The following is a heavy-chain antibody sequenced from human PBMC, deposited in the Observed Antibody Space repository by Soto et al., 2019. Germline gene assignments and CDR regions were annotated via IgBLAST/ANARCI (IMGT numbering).Heavy chain of an antibody. CDR3: AIRASSYDSSGSLSH. V-gene: IGHV3-74*01. CDR2: INSDGSST. Sequence: QAPGKGLVWVSRINSDGSSTSYADSVKGRFTISRDNAKNTLYLQMNSLRAEDTAVYYCAIRASSYDSSGSLSHWGQGTVLTVSS. J-gene: IGHJ4*02. D-gene: IGHD3-22*01.